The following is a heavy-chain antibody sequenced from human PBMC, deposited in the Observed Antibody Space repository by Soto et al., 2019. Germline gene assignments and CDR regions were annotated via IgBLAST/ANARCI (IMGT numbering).Heavy chain of an antibody. CDR3: VRDGVAHCSSTSCYWYFDF. D-gene: IGHD2-2*01. V-gene: IGHV3-33*01. Sequence: QVQLVESGGGVVQPGRSLRLSCAASGFTFSSYGMHWVRQAPGKGLEWVAVIWYDGSNKYYADSVKGRFTISRDNSKNTLYLKMTRLGAEHTAVYYCVRDGVAHCSSTSCYWYFDFWGRGTLVTV. CDR1: GFTFSSYG. J-gene: IGHJ2*01. CDR2: IWYDGSNK.